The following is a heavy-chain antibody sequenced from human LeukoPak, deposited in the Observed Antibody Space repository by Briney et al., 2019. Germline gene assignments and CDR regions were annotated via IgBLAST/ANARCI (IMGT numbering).Heavy chain of an antibody. CDR1: GFTFSDYY. V-gene: IGHV3-11*04. Sequence: GGSLRLSCAASGFTFSDYYMSWIRQAPGKGLEWVSYISSSGSTIYYADSVKGRFTISRDNAKNSLYLQMNSLRAEDTAVYYCARAGYYYDSSGWAFDYWGQGTLVTVSS. CDR3: ARAGYYYDSSGWAFDY. D-gene: IGHD3-22*01. CDR2: ISSSGSTI. J-gene: IGHJ4*02.